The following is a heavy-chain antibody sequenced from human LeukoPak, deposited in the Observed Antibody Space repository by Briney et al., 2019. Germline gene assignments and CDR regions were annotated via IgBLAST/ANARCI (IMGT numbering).Heavy chain of an antibody. J-gene: IGHJ4*02. CDR1: GFTFNNFD. CDR2: MSGSSGGRST. D-gene: IGHD3-22*01. V-gene: IGHV3-23*01. Sequence: GGSLRLSCAASGFTFNNFDMTWVRQAPGKGLEWVSFMSGSSGGRSTYYADAVKGRFTISRDNSKNTVYLQMNSLRAEDTAVYYCAKDIGGYFGGFDYWGQGTLVTVCS. CDR3: AKDIGGYFGGFDY.